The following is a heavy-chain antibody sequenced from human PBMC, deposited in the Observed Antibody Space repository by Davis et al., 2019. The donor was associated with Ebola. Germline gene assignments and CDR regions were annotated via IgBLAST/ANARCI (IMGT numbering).Heavy chain of an antibody. CDR1: GYTFTGYY. V-gene: IGHV1-2*02. CDR3: ARDAPFLAAAALIARFDY. Sequence: ASVKVSCKASGYTFTGYYMHWVRQAPGQGLEWMGWINPNSGGTNYAQKFQGRVTMTRDTSISTAYMELSRLRSDDTAMFYCARDAPFLAAAALIARFDYWGQGTLVTVSS. J-gene: IGHJ4*02. CDR2: INPNSGGT. D-gene: IGHD3-3*02.